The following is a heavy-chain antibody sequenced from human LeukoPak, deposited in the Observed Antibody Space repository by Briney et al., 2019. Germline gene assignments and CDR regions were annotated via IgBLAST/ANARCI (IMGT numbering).Heavy chain of an antibody. CDR2: ISPSGGST. J-gene: IGHJ5*02. V-gene: IGHV1-46*01. CDR1: GYTFTGYW. Sequence: ASVKVSCKAFGYTFTGYWMHWVRQAPGQGAEWMGVISPSGGSTIYAQKLKGRVTLPRDMSTSTDYLELSSLRSEDTAVYYCARDNSVRDEAWWFNPWGQGTLVTVSS. D-gene: IGHD5-24*01. CDR3: ARDNSVRDEAWWFNP.